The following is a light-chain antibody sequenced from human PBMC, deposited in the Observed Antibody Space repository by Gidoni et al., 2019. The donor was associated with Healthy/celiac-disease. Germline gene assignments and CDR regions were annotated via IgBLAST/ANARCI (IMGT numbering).Light chain of an antibody. J-gene: IGKJ2*01. CDR1: QDISNY. CDR2: DAS. CDR3: QQYDNLPPYT. V-gene: IGKV1-33*01. Sequence: DIQMTQSPSSLSASVGDRVTITCQASQDISNYLNWYQQKPGKAPKLLIYDASNLETGVPSRFSGSGSGTDFTFTISSLIPEDIATYYCQQYDNLPPYTFGQGTKLEIK.